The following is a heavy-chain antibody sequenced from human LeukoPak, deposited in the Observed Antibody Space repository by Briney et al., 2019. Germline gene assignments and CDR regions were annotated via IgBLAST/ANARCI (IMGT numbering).Heavy chain of an antibody. CDR1: GFTFSYSG. D-gene: IGHD6-13*01. J-gene: IGHJ3*02. V-gene: IGHV3-30*03. CDR2: ISYDETHK. Sequence: PGGSLRLSCAASGFTFSYSGMHWVRQAPGKGLEWVAVISYDETHKYYADSVKGRFTISRDNAKNSLYLQMNSLRAEDTAVYYCARDPPRAAAGNDAFDIWGQGTMVTVSS. CDR3: ARDPPRAAAGNDAFDI.